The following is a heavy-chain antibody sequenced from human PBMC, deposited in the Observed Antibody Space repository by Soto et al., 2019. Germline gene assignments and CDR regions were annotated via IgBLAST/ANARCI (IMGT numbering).Heavy chain of an antibody. V-gene: IGHV3-66*01. D-gene: IGHD6-6*01. Sequence: PGGSLRLSCAASGFTVSSNYMSWVRQAPGKGLEWVSVIYSGGSTYYADSVKGRFTISRDNSKNTLYLQMNSLRAEDTAVYYCARESRGIAARPADPWGQGTLVTVSS. CDR1: GFTVSSNY. J-gene: IGHJ5*02. CDR2: IYSGGST. CDR3: ARESRGIAARPADP.